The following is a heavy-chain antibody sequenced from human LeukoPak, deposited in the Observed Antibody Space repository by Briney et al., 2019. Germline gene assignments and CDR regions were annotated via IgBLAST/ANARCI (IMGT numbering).Heavy chain of an antibody. J-gene: IGHJ4*02. CDR2: VYYSGST. D-gene: IGHD3-10*01. V-gene: IGHV4-31*03. Sequence: SQTLSLTCTVSGGSISSDGYYWSWIRQHPGKGLEWIGYVYYSGSTYYNPSLKSRVTISVDTSKNQFSLKLSSVTAADTAVYYCARVARNYYGSGSDTFDYWGQGTLVTVSS. CDR3: ARVARNYYGSGSDTFDY. CDR1: GGSISSDGYY.